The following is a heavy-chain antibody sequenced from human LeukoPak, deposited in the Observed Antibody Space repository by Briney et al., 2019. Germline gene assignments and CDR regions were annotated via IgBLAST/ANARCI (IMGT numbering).Heavy chain of an antibody. CDR1: GFTFSSYA. V-gene: IGHV3-30-3*01. CDR2: ISYDGSNK. CDR3: ASPIPYSRRPRAATDV. J-gene: IGHJ6*02. Sequence: GGSLRLSCAASGFTFSSYAMHWVRQAPGKGLEWVAVISYDGSNKYYADSVKGRFTISRDNSKNTLYLQMNSLRAEDTAVYYCASPIPYSRRPRAATDVWGQGTTVTVSS. D-gene: IGHD4-11*01.